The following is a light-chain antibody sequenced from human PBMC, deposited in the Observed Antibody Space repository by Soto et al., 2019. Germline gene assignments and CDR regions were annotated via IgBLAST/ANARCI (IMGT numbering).Light chain of an antibody. V-gene: IGKV1-5*01. J-gene: IGKJ2*01. CDR2: DAY. CDR1: QTINGK. Sequence: DIQMTQSPSTLSASVGDRVAITCRASQTINGKLAWYRKKPGKAPKLLISDAYNLESGVPSRFSGSGSGTEFTLTIGSLQPDDFATYYCQQYETYFRYTFGQGTKLDIK. CDR3: QQYETYFRYT.